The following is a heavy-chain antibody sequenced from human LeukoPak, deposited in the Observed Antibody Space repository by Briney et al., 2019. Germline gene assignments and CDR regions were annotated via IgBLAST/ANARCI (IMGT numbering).Heavy chain of an antibody. Sequence: SETLSLTCTVSGDSLRKSTFYWVWIRQPPGKGLEWIGSIYYSGGADYNPSLQSRVTISVDTSKNQFSLKLSSVTAADTAVYYCARQDIVVVPAAIQIYYYYYYMDVWGKGTTVTVSS. D-gene: IGHD2-2*01. CDR2: IYYSGGA. CDR3: ARQDIVVVPAAIQIYYYYYYMDV. CDR1: GDSLRKSTFY. J-gene: IGHJ6*03. V-gene: IGHV4-39*01.